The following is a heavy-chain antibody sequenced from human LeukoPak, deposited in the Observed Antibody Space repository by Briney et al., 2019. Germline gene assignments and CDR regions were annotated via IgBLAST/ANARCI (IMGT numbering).Heavy chain of an antibody. CDR3: ASGYSSSWYWFDP. CDR1: GGSISNYY. CDR2: IYYSGST. J-gene: IGHJ5*02. V-gene: IGHV4-59*12. D-gene: IGHD6-13*01. Sequence: SETLSLTCTVSGGSISNYYWSWIRQPPGKGLEWIGYIYYSGSTNYNPSLKSRVTMSVDTSKNQFSLKLSSVTAADTAVYYCASGYSSSWYWFDPWGQGTLVTVSS.